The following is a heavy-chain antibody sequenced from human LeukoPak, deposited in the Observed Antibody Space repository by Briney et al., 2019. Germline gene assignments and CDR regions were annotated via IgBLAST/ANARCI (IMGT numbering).Heavy chain of an antibody. CDR3: ARSTSVNYDSSGYSARDY. CDR2: ISGSGGST. V-gene: IGHV3-23*01. CDR1: GFTFSSYA. Sequence: GGSLRLSCAASGFTFSSYAMSWVRQAPGKGLEWVSAISGSGGSTYYADSVKGRFTISRDNSKNTLYLQMNSLRAEDTAVYYCARSTSVNYDSSGYSARDYWGQGTLVTVSS. J-gene: IGHJ4*02. D-gene: IGHD3-22*01.